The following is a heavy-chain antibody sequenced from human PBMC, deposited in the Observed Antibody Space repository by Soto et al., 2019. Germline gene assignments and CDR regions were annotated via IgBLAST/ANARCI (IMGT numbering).Heavy chain of an antibody. CDR1: GYTFTSYD. CDR3: ARGKRGYCSGGSCYHFDY. V-gene: IGHV1-8*01. D-gene: IGHD2-15*01. J-gene: IGHJ4*02. CDR2: MNPNSGNT. Sequence: QVQLVQSGAEVKKPGSSVKVSCKASGYTFTSYDINWVRQATGQGLEWMGWMNPNSGNTGYAQKFQGRVTMTRNTSISTAYMELSSLRSEDTAVYYCARGKRGYCSGGSCYHFDYWGQGTLVTVSS.